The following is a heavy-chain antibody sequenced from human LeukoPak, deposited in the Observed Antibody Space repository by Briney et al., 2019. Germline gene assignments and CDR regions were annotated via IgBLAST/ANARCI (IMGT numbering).Heavy chain of an antibody. CDR2: IYYSGST. D-gene: IGHD3-9*01. Sequence: NTSETLSLTCTVSGASISRYYWSWIRQPPGKGLEGSGYIYYSGSTNYNPSHKSRVTISVDTSKNQFSLKLSSVTAADTAVYYCARAPVGYYDILTGYYNSVPNYYFDYWGQGTLVTVSS. CDR3: ARAPVGYYDILTGYYNSVPNYYFDY. J-gene: IGHJ4*02. V-gene: IGHV4-59*01. CDR1: GASISRYY.